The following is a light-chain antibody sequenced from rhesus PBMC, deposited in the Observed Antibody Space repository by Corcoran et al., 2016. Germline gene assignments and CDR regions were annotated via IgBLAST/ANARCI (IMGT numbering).Light chain of an antibody. V-gene: IGKV1-36*02. CDR1: QGISDY. Sequence: DIQMTQSPSSLSASVGDRVTITRRASQGISDYLSWYQQKPGKAPKRLIYAASSLESGVPSRFSGSGAGTEFTLTISSLQPEDFAAYYCLQGYSAPYSFGQGTKVGIK. CDR3: LQGYSAPYS. CDR2: AAS. J-gene: IGKJ2*01.